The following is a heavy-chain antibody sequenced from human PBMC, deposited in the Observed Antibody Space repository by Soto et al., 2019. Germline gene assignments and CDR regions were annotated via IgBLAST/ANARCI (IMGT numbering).Heavy chain of an antibody. D-gene: IGHD3-16*01. J-gene: IGHJ4*02. CDR2: ISHGGRT. CDR3: ASGRNYLWTL. CDR1: GESLSDYY. V-gene: IGHV4-34*01. Sequence: QVQLQQWGAGMLKPSETLSLTCAAYGESLSDYYWRWIRQPPGKGLEWIGEISHGGRTIYNPSLKSRVPISLDTSKDHVSLKLTSVTAADRAVYYCASGRNYLWTLGGQGTLVTVSS.